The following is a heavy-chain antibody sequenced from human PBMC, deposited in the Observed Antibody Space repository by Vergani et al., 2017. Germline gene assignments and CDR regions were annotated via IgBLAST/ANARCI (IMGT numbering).Heavy chain of an antibody. CDR1: GFTFDDYA. CDR3: AKLPYPWDDYGDYGSGP. V-gene: IGHV3-9*01. CDR2: ISWNSGSI. D-gene: IGHD4-17*01. Sequence: EVQLVESGGGLVQPGRSLRLSCAASGFTFDDYAMHWVRQAPGKGLEWVSGISWNSGSIGYADSVKGRFTISRDNAKNSLYLQMNSLRAEDTAVYYCAKLPYPWDDYGDYGSGPWGQGTLVTVSS. J-gene: IGHJ5*02.